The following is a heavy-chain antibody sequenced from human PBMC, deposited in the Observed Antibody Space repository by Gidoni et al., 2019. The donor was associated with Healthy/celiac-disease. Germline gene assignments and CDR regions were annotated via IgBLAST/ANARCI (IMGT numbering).Heavy chain of an antibody. J-gene: IGHJ3*02. CDR3: AKDPGQQLPSDAFDI. CDR1: GFTFDDYA. V-gene: IGHV3-43*02. Sequence: EVQLVESGGGVVQPGGSLRLSCAASGFTFDDYAMHWVRQAPGKGLEWVSLISGDGGSTYYADSVKGRFTISRDNSKNSLYLQMNSLRTEDTALYYCAKDPGQQLPSDAFDIWGQGTMVTVSS. D-gene: IGHD6-13*01. CDR2: ISGDGGST.